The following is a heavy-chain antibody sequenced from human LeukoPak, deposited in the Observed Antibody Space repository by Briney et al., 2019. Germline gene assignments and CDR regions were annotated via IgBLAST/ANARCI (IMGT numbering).Heavy chain of an antibody. CDR2: ISTSSSYI. CDR3: ARDLLEIAADSYFDY. Sequence: GGSLRLSCAASGFTFSSYSMNWDRQAPGKGLEWVSSISTSSSYIYYADSVKGRFTISRDNAKNSLFLQMNSLRAEDTAVYYCARDLLEIAADSYFDYWGQGTLVTVSS. CDR1: GFTFSSYS. V-gene: IGHV3-21*01. D-gene: IGHD6-13*01. J-gene: IGHJ4*02.